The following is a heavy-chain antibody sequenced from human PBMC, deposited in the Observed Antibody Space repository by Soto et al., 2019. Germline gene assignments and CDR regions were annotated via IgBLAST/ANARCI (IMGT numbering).Heavy chain of an antibody. CDR1: GFTFDDYA. V-gene: IGHV3-23*01. Sequence: GGSLRLSCAASGFTFDDYAMSWVRQAPGKGLEWVSAISGSGGSTYYADSVKGRFTISRDNSMNTLYLQMNSLRAEDTAVYYCAKPRYTVTTFDYWGQGTLVTVSS. CDR3: AKPRYTVTTFDY. CDR2: ISGSGGST. J-gene: IGHJ4*02. D-gene: IGHD4-17*01.